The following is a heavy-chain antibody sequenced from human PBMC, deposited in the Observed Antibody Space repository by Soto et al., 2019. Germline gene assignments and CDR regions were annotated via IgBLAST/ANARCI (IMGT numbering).Heavy chain of an antibody. V-gene: IGHV3-33*01. D-gene: IGHD4-4*01. Sequence: GGSLRLSCAASGFTFSSYGMHWVRQAPGKGLEWVAVIWYDGSNKYYADSVKGRFTISRDNSKNTLYLQMNSLRAEDTAVYSCARDWGRMTTDAFDIWGQGTMVTVSS. J-gene: IGHJ3*02. CDR3: ARDWGRMTTDAFDI. CDR2: IWYDGSNK. CDR1: GFTFSSYG.